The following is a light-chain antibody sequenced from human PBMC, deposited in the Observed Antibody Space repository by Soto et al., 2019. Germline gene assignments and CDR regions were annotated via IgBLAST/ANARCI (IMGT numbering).Light chain of an antibody. V-gene: IGLV1-51*02. CDR1: SSNIGRNY. CDR3: GAWDAGLNAGV. CDR2: END. J-gene: IGLJ3*02. Sequence: QSVLTQPPSVSAAPGQKVTISCSGGSSNIGRNYVSWFQQFPGTAPKLLIYENDKRPSGIPDRFSGSKSATSATLGIAGLQTEDEADYYCGAWDAGLNAGVFGGGTKVTVL.